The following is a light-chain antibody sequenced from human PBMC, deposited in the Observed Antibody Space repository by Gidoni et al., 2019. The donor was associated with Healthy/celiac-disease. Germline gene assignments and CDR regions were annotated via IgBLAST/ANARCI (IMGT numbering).Light chain of an antibody. CDR1: QSVSSF. CDR3: QERSNWPP. V-gene: IGKV3-11*01. J-gene: IGKJ4*01. Sequence: EIVLTQSPATLSLSPGERATLSCRASQSVSSFLAWYHQKPGQAPRLLIYDASNRATGIPARFSGNGSGASFTLTISRLEAEVFAVYYCQERSNWPPFGGGTKVEIK. CDR2: DAS.